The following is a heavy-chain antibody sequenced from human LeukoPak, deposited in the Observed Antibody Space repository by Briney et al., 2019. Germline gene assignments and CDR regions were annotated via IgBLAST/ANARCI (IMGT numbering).Heavy chain of an antibody. D-gene: IGHD3-22*01. CDR1: GFTFSSYW. J-gene: IGHJ4*02. Sequence: GGSLRLSCAASGFTFSSYWMSWVRQAPGKGLEWVANIKQDGSEKYYVDSVKGRFTISRDNAKNSLYLQMNSLRAEDTAVYYCTTFSGNYYDSSGYPFDYWGQGTLVTVSS. V-gene: IGHV3-7*01. CDR3: TTFSGNYYDSSGYPFDY. CDR2: IKQDGSEK.